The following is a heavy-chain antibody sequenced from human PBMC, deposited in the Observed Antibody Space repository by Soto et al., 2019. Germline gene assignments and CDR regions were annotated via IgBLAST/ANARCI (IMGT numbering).Heavy chain of an antibody. D-gene: IGHD3-22*01. CDR1: GYSFTSYW. CDR3: AGHGYYYDSSGPFDY. CDR2: IDPSDSYT. J-gene: IGHJ4*02. Sequence: GESLKISCKGSGYSFTSYWISWVRQMPGKGLEWMGRIDPSDSYTNYSPSFQGHVTISADKSISTAYLQWSSLKASDTAMYYCAGHGYYYDSSGPFDYWGQGTLVTVSS. V-gene: IGHV5-10-1*01.